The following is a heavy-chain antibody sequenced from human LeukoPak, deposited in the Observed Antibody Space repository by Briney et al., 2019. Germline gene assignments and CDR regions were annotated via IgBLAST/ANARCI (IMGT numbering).Heavy chain of an antibody. CDR3: ARRGPLNCSGGSCYSYFDY. CDR1: GFTFSSYA. CDR2: ISYDGSNK. Sequence: GGSLRLSCAASGFTFSSYAMHWVRQAPGKGLEWVAVISYDGSNKYYADSVKGRFTISRDNSKNTLYLQMNSLRAEDTAVYYCARRGPLNCSGGSCYSYFDYWGQGTLVTVSS. J-gene: IGHJ4*02. D-gene: IGHD2-15*01. V-gene: IGHV3-30*04.